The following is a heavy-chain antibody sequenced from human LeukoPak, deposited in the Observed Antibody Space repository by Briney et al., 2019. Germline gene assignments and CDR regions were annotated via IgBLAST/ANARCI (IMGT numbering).Heavy chain of an antibody. J-gene: IGHJ6*02. CDR2: IYYSGST. D-gene: IGHD1-7*01. Sequence: SETLSLTCTVSGGSISSYYWSWIRQPPGKGLEWIGYIYYSGSTNYNPSLKSRVTISVDTSKNQFSLKLSSVTAADTAVHYCARDRITGTTWYYYYGMDVWGQGTTVTVSS. CDR3: ARDRITGTTWYYYYGMDV. V-gene: IGHV4-59*01. CDR1: GGSISSYY.